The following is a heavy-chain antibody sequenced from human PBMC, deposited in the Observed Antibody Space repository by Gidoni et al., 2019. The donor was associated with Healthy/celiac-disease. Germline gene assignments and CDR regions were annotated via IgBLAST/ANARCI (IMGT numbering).Heavy chain of an antibody. D-gene: IGHD6-19*01. V-gene: IGHV3-74*01. CDR3: AIPGIAVPGTGY. J-gene: IGHJ4*02. CDR1: RFTFSDNW. Sequence: ELLLVVSGAGLAQPGRSLRLSCAASRFTFSDNWMHWVGPAPGKGLVWVLRINSDGSSTSYADSVKGRYTITRDNAKNMLYLQMNSLRAEDTAVYYCAIPGIAVPGTGYWGQGTLVTVSS. CDR2: INSDGSST.